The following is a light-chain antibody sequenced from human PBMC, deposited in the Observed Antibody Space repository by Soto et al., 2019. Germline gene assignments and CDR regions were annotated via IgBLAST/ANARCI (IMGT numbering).Light chain of an antibody. CDR1: QSVNNNY. J-gene: IGKJ2*01. CDR2: GAS. V-gene: IGKV3-20*01. Sequence: EIVLTQSPGTLSLSPAERATLSCRASQSVNNNYLAWFQQKPGQAPRLLIYGASSRATGIPDRFSGSGSGTDFTLTISRLEPEDFAVYYCQQYGNSRQTFGQGTKVEIK. CDR3: QQYGNSRQT.